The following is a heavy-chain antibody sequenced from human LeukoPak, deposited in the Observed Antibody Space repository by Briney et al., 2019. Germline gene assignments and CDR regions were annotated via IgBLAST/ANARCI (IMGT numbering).Heavy chain of an antibody. CDR1: GGTFSSYA. CDR3: ARDDFWSDYGYYFDY. Sequence: SVKVSCKASGGTFSSYAISWVRQAPGQGLEWMGRIIPIFGTANYAQKFQGRVTTTTDESTSTAYMELSSLRSEDTAVYYCARDDFWSDYGYYFDYWGQGTLVTVSS. D-gene: IGHD3-3*01. CDR2: IIPIFGTA. V-gene: IGHV1-69*05. J-gene: IGHJ4*02.